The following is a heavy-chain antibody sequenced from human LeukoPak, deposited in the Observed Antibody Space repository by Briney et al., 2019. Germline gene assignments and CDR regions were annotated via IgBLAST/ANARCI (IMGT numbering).Heavy chain of an antibody. CDR2: IIPIFGIA. J-gene: IGHJ4*02. D-gene: IGHD5-12*01. CDR1: GGTFSSYA. CDR3: ARVGGVVATLDY. Sequence: ASVKVSCKASGGTFSSYAISWVRQAPGQGLEWMGGIIPIFGIANYAQKFQGRVTITADKSTSTAYMELSSLRSEDTAVYYCARVGGVVATLDYWGQGTLVTVSS. V-gene: IGHV1-69*10.